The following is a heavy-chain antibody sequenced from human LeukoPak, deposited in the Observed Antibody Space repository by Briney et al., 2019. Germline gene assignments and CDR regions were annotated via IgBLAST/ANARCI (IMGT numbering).Heavy chain of an antibody. CDR2: MNPNSGNT. J-gene: IGHJ4*02. CDR1: GYTFTSYD. Sequence: ASVKVSCKASGYTFTSYDINWVRQATGQGLEWMGWMNPNSGNTGYAQKFQGRVTMTRNTSISTAYMELSSLRSEDTAVYYCATNTDRIAAAGIDYWGQGTLVTVSS. D-gene: IGHD6-13*01. V-gene: IGHV1-8*01. CDR3: ATNTDRIAAAGIDY.